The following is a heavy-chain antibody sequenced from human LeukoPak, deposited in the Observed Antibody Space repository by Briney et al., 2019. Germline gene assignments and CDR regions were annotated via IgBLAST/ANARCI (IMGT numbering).Heavy chain of an antibody. Sequence: SLRLSCAPSRLTVSPYTMGPGLGAPGKRLESFSDISRGGAGTYYADSVKSRFTISRDDSKHTLYLQMNNLRAEDTATYYCARAGDVSWYDYWGQGTLVTVSS. CDR2: ISRGGAGT. V-gene: IGHV3-23*01. D-gene: IGHD6-13*01. J-gene: IGHJ4*02. CDR3: ARAGDVSWYDY. CDR1: RLTVSPYT.